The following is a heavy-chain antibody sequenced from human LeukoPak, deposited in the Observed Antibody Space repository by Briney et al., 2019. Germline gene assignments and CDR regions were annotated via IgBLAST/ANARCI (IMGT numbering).Heavy chain of an antibody. CDR2: IVPVLGTP. CDR1: GGTFRSYA. CDR3: ARDNDYSNYDFDY. V-gene: IGHV1-69*13. J-gene: IGHJ4*02. D-gene: IGHD4-11*01. Sequence: SVKVSCKASGGTFRSYAISWVRQAPGQGLEWMGGIVPVLGTPSYAQKFQGRVTITADDNTSTAYMELSGLRSEDTAVYYCARDNDYSNYDFDYWGQGTLVTASS.